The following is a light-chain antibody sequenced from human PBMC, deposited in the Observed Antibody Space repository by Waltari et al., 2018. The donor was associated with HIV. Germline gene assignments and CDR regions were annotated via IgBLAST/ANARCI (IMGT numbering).Light chain of an antibody. J-gene: IGKJ1*01. CDR3: QQYSDWPRA. CDR1: QSVSTY. CDR2: DSS. V-gene: IGKV3-15*01. Sequence: EIVVTQFPAALSVSPGEGARLSFTVSQSVSTYLAWYHQVPGQAPRLLISDSSNRATGVPDRFSGSGSGTHFILTISSLQSEDSGVYYCQQYSDWPRAFGLGTKVEV.